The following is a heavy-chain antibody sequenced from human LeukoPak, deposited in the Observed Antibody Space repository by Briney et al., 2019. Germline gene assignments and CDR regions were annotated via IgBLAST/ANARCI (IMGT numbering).Heavy chain of an antibody. J-gene: IGHJ3*02. CDR3: ARVIWDISSGWSKRGALDI. CDR1: GYTFTSYG. CDR2: ISAYNGNT. D-gene: IGHD6-19*01. V-gene: IGHV1-18*01. Sequence: ASVKVSCKASGYTFTSYGISWVRQAPGQGLEWMGWISAYNGNTNYAQKLQGRVTMTTDTSTSTAYMELRSLRSDDTAVYYCARVIWDISSGWSKRGALDIWGQGTMVTVSS.